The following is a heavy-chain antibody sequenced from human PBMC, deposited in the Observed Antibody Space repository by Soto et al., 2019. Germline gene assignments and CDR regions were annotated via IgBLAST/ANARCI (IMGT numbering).Heavy chain of an antibody. D-gene: IGHD4-17*01. CDR2: IWYDGSNK. V-gene: IGHV3-33*01. J-gene: IGHJ3*02. CDR1: GFTFSSYG. Sequence: EGSLRLSCAASGFTFSSYGMHWVRQAPGKGLEWVAVIWYDGSNKYYADSVKGRFTISRDNSKNTLYLQMNSLRAEDTAVYYCAYTVTTDHDAFDIWGQGTMVTVSS. CDR3: AYTVTTDHDAFDI.